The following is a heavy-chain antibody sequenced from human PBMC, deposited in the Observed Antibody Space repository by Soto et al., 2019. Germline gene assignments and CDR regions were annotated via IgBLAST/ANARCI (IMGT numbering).Heavy chain of an antibody. V-gene: IGHV1-69*01. D-gene: IGHD2-15*01. CDR3: ARDRRIGYCSGGSCYVGNEFAY. CDR1: GGTFSSYA. Sequence: QVQLVQSGAEVKKPGSSVKVSCKASGGTFSSYAISWVRQAPGQGLEWMGGIIPIFGTANYAQKFQGRVTITADESTSTSYMELSSLRSENTAVYYCARDRRIGYCSGGSCYVGNEFAYWGQGTLVTVSS. J-gene: IGHJ4*02. CDR2: IIPIFGTA.